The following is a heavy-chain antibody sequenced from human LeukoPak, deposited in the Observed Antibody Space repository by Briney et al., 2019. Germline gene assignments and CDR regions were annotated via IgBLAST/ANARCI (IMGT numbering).Heavy chain of an antibody. J-gene: IGHJ4*02. Sequence: GGSLRLSCAASGFTVSSYAMHWARQAPGKGLEWVAVISYDGSNKYYADSVKGRFTISRDNSKNTLYLQMNSLRAEDTAVYYCARDAGGYPYYYGSGSYKHFDYWGQGTLVTVSS. D-gene: IGHD3-10*01. V-gene: IGHV3-30-3*01. CDR2: ISYDGSNK. CDR3: ARDAGGYPYYYGSGSYKHFDY. CDR1: GFTVSSYA.